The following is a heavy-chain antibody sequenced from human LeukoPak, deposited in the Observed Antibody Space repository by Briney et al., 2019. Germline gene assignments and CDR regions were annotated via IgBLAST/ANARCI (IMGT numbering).Heavy chain of an antibody. CDR3: ATLRGAAFGGVMTFDY. D-gene: IGHD3-16*01. V-gene: IGHV3-30*04. Sequence: GRSLRLSCAASGFTFSSYSMHWVRQAPGKGLEWVAVISYDGSNKYYADSVKGRFTISRDNSKNTLYLQMNSLRAEDTAVYYCATLRGAAFGGVMTFDYWGQGTLVTVSS. CDR2: ISYDGSNK. J-gene: IGHJ4*02. CDR1: GFTFSSYS.